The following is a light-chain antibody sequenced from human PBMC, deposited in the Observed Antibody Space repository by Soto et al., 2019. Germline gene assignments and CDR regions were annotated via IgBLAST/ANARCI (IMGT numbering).Light chain of an antibody. Sequence: EIVLTQSPDTLSLSPGERATLSCTASQTVTSSQLAWYQQKPGQAPRLLVYGASSRATGIPDRFSGSGSETYFTLTINSLEPEDFALYFCQQYSKSPYTFGQGTKVEVK. CDR3: QQYSKSPYT. CDR2: GAS. V-gene: IGKV3-20*01. J-gene: IGKJ2*01. CDR1: QTVTSSQ.